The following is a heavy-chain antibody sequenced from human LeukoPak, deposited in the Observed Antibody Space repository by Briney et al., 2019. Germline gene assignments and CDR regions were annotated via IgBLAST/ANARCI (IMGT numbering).Heavy chain of an antibody. CDR1: GFTFSNYD. J-gene: IGHJ4*02. V-gene: IGHV3-33*06. CDR2: IWYDGSNK. D-gene: IGHD5-18*01. Sequence: GGSLRLACAASGFTFSNYDMHWVRQAPGKGLEWVAVIWYDGSNKYYADSVKGRFTISRDNSKNTLYLQMNSLRAEDTAVYFCAKDFDVDTAIISYFDCWGQGTLVTVSS. CDR3: AKDFDVDTAIISYFDC.